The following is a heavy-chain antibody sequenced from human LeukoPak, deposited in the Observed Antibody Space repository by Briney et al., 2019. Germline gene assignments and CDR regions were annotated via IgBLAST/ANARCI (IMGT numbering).Heavy chain of an antibody. CDR2: INPNSGGT. Sequence: ASVKVSCKASGYTFTGYYMHWVRQAPGQGLEWMGWINPNSGGTNYVQKFQGRVTMTRDTSISTAYMELSRLRSDDTAVYYCAKSYYYGSGSYDDAFDIWGQGTMVTVSS. D-gene: IGHD3-10*01. CDR1: GYTFTGYY. CDR3: AKSYYYGSGSYDDAFDI. V-gene: IGHV1-2*02. J-gene: IGHJ3*02.